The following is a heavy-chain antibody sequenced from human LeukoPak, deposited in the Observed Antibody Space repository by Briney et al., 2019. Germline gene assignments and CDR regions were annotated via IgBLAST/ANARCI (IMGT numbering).Heavy chain of an antibody. CDR2: IYTSGST. Sequence: PSETLSLTCTVSGGSISSGSYYWSWIRQPAGKGLEWIGRIYTSGSTNYNPSLKSRVTISVDTSKNQFSLKLSSVTAADTAVYYCARSAGGGIFGVVITWFDPWGQGTLVTVSS. CDR3: ARSAGGGIFGVVITWFDP. V-gene: IGHV4-61*02. J-gene: IGHJ5*02. D-gene: IGHD3-3*02. CDR1: GGSISSGSYY.